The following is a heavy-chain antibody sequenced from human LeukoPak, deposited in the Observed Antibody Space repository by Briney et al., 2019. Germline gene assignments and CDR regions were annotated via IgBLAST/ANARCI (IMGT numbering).Heavy chain of an antibody. CDR3: ARERGYYDFHY. J-gene: IGHJ4*02. CDR1: GFTFGNYA. V-gene: IGHV3-23*01. CDR2: ISGTGSST. D-gene: IGHD3-3*01. Sequence: GGSLRLSCEASGFTFGNYAMNWVRQAPGKGLEWVSTISGTGSSTYYADSAKGRFTISRDNSKDTLFLQLNSLTAADTAVYYCARERGYYDFHYWGQGTLVTVSS.